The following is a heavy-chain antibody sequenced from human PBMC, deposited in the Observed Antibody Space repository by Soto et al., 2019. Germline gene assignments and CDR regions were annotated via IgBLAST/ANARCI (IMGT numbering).Heavy chain of an antibody. CDR2: IYYSGST. Sequence: SATLSPTCTFPGCPISSYSWSWIRQPPWKGLEWIGYIYYSGSTNYNPSLKSRVTISVDTSKNQFSLKLSSVTAADTAVYYCARHYRYYDILTGYYPAPYYFDYRGQGTLVTVS. D-gene: IGHD3-9*01. V-gene: IGHV4-59*08. CDR3: ARHYRYYDILTGYYPAPYYFDY. CDR1: GCPISSYS. J-gene: IGHJ4*02.